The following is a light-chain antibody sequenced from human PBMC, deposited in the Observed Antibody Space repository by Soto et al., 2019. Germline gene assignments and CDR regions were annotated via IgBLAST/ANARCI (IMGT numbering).Light chain of an antibody. CDR1: SSDVGGYNY. CDR2: DVT. CDR3: NSYAGSYTLYV. V-gene: IGLV2-11*01. J-gene: IGLJ1*01. Sequence: QSALTQPRSVSGSPGQSVAISCAGTSSDVGGYNYVSWYQQHPGKAPKLMIYDVTKRPSGVPDRFSGSKSGNTASPTISGLQAEDEADYYCNSYAGSYTLYVFGTGTKVTVL.